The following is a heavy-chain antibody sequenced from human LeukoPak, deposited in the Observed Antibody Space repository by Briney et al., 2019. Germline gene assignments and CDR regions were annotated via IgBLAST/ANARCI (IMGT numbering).Heavy chain of an antibody. J-gene: IGHJ4*02. V-gene: IGHV5-51*01. CDR3: ARDDNLPSGASDY. CDR1: GYSFTTYW. CDR2: IYPGDSDT. D-gene: IGHD3-22*01. Sequence: GESLKISCKGSGYSFTTYWIGWVRQMPGKGLEWMGLIYPGDSDTRYSPSFQGQVTISADKSIDTAYLQWSSLKASDTAIYYCARDDNLPSGASDYWGQGTLVTVSS.